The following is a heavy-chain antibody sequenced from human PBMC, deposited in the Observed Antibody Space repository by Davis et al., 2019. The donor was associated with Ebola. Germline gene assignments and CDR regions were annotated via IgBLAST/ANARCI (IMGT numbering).Heavy chain of an antibody. CDR3: AKILYDFWSGSNYYYYGMDV. D-gene: IGHD3-3*01. V-gene: IGHV3-30*18. Sequence: GESLKISCAASGFTFSSYGMHWVRQAPGKGLEWVAVISYDGSNKYYADSVKGRFTISRDNSNNTLYLQMNSLRAEDTAVYYCAKILYDFWSGSNYYYYGMDVWGQGTTVTVSS. CDR2: ISYDGSNK. J-gene: IGHJ6*02. CDR1: GFTFSSYG.